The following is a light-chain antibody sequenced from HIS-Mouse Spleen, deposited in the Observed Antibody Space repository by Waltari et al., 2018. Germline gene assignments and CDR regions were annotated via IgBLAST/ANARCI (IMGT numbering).Light chain of an antibody. CDR1: SSAVGGYNY. Sequence: QSALTQPRSVSGSPGQSVTISCTGTSSAVGGYNYVSWYHKHPGKAPKLMIYDVSKRPSGVPDRFSGSKSGNTASLTISGLQAEDEADYYCCSYAGSYTGVFGTGTKVTVL. V-gene: IGLV2-11*01. CDR2: DVS. CDR3: CSYAGSYTGV. J-gene: IGLJ1*01.